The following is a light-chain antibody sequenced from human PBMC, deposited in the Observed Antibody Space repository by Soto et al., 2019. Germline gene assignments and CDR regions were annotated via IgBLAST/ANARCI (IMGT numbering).Light chain of an antibody. Sequence: EIVMTQSPATLSVSPGERATLSCRASQSVSSNLAWYQQKPGQAPRLLIYGASTRATGIPARFSGSGSGSEFTLPISNPPSEDFAVYSCHQYNNCPPYTFGQGTKLEIK. CDR1: QSVSSN. V-gene: IGKV3-15*01. CDR2: GAS. CDR3: HQYNNCPPYT. J-gene: IGKJ2*01.